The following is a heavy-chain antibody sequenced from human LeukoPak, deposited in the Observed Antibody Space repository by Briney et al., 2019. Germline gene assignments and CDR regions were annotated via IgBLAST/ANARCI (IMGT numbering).Heavy chain of an antibody. CDR3: ARGPDGVLLWFGELHLDY. V-gene: IGHV4-61*02. CDR2: ICTSGST. CDR1: GGSISSGSYY. Sequence: SETLSLTCTVSGGSISSGSYYWSWIRQPAGKGLEWIGRICTSGSTNYNPSLKSRVTISVDASKNQFSLKLSSVTAADTAVYYCARGPDGVLLWFGELHLDYWGQGTLVTVSS. J-gene: IGHJ4*02. D-gene: IGHD3-10*01.